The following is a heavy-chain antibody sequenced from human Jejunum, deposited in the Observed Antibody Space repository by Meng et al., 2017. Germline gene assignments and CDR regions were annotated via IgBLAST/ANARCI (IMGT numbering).Heavy chain of an antibody. Sequence: QVQLVESGAEVKMPWAAVKVSCKTSGNTVNSLHINWVRQATGQGIEWMGWMNPKSGDTGLAQKFQGRLTLTRDTSMNTAYMELSSLTSEDTAVYYCARGVDAGVDYWGQGTLVTVSS. J-gene: IGHJ4*02. CDR2: MNPKSGDT. D-gene: IGHD7-27*01. V-gene: IGHV1-8*01. CDR3: ARGVDAGVDY. CDR1: GNTVNSLH.